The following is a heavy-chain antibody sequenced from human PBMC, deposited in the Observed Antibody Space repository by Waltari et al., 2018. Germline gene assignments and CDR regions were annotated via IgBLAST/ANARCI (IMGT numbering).Heavy chain of an antibody. CDR1: GLTLSIYG. CDR2: IRDNGNT. J-gene: IGHJ5*02. D-gene: IGHD2-21*01. CDR3: VGARDTP. Sequence: EVQLSESGGGLVQPGGSLRLSCATSGLTLSIYGMSWVRQAPGKGLEWVADIRDNGNTHYADSVKGRFTISRDISNSIVYLQMQSLRDEDTALYYCVGARDTPWGQGTLVTVSS. V-gene: IGHV3-23*01.